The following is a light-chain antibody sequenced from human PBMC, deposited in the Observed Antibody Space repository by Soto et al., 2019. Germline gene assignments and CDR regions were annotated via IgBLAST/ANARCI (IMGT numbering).Light chain of an antibody. CDR3: AAWDDSLSGMV. CDR2: RNN. Sequence: QSVLTQPPSVSAAPGQKVTISCSGSSSNIGNYYVYWYQQLPGTAPKLLIYRNNQRPSGVPDRFSGSKSGTSASLAISGVRSEDEADYYCAAWDDSLSGMVFGGGTKVTVL. CDR1: SSNIGNYY. J-gene: IGLJ2*01. V-gene: IGLV1-47*01.